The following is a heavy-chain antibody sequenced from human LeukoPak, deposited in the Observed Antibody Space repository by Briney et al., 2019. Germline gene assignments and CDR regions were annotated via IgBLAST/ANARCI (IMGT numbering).Heavy chain of an antibody. CDR2: IYYSGST. D-gene: IGHD6-13*01. CDR1: GGSISSGGYY. Sequence: SQTLSLTCTVSGGSISSGGYYWSWIRQHPGKGLEWIGYIYYSGSTYYNPSLKSRVTISVDTSKNQFSLKLSSVTAADTAVYYCARAGQQLVRFDYWGQGPWSPSPQ. J-gene: IGHJ4*02. CDR3: ARAGQQLVRFDY. V-gene: IGHV4-31*03.